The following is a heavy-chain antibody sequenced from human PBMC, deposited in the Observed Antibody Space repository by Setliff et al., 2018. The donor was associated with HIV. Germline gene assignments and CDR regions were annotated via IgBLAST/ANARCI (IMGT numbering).Heavy chain of an antibody. V-gene: IGHV3-33*01. J-gene: IGHJ4*02. CDR3: AREGASSGHAGCFDS. CDR1: GFTFSNYA. D-gene: IGHD6-19*01. CDR2: IWYDGSNQ. Sequence: GGSLRLSCTASGFTFSNYAMHWVRQAPGKGLEWVAVIWYDGSNQNYADSVKGRLTISRDNSKNTLYLQMNSLRVEDTSVYYCAREGASSGHAGCFDSWGQGALVTVSS.